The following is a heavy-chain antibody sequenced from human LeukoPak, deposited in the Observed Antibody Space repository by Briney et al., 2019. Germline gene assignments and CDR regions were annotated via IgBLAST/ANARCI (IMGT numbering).Heavy chain of an antibody. V-gene: IGHV4-34*01. CDR2: INHRGST. Sequence: SETLSLTCAVYGGSFSGYYWSWIRQPPGKGLEWIGEINHRGSTNYNPSLKSRVTISVDTSENQFSLKLSSVTAADTAVYYCARGIPRGSSPGWYFDLWGRGTLVTVSS. CDR3: ARGIPRGSSPGWYFDL. D-gene: IGHD6-19*01. J-gene: IGHJ2*01. CDR1: GGSFSGYY.